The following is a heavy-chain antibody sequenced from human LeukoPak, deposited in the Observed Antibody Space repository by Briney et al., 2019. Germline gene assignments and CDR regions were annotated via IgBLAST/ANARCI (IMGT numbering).Heavy chain of an antibody. CDR2: IYYSGST. CDR1: GGSISIGGYY. Sequence: PSETLSLTCTVSGGSISIGGYYWGWIRQPPGKGLEWIGSIYYSGSTYYNPSLKSRVTISVDTSKNQFSLKLSSVTAADTAVYYCARSEPNIVLMVYAIQAAFDYWGQGTLVTVSS. D-gene: IGHD2-8*01. CDR3: ARSEPNIVLMVYAIQAAFDY. V-gene: IGHV4-39*01. J-gene: IGHJ4*02.